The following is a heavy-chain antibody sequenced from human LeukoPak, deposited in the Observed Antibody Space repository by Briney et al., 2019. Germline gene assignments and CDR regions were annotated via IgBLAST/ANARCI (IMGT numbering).Heavy chain of an antibody. V-gene: IGHV4-4*02. CDR3: ARGYTYPGIAAAAFDY. Sequence: PSEALSLTCAVSGGSISSSNWWSWVRQPPGKGLEWIGEIYHSGSTNYNPSLKSRVTISVDTSKNQFSLKLSSVTAADTAVYYCARGYTYPGIAAAAFDYWGQGTLVTVSS. CDR1: GGSISSSNW. J-gene: IGHJ4*02. CDR2: IYHSGST. D-gene: IGHD6-13*01.